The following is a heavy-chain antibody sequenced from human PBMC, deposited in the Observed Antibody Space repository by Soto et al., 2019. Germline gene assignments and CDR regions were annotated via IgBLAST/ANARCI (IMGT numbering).Heavy chain of an antibody. Sequence: QVQLQESGPGLVKPSETLSLTCTVSGDSVSSDNYYWTWIRQPPGKGLEWIGYIYSSGSTNYNPPLKSRVTISVDTSRNQFSLKLTSVTAADTAVYYCARDIRGYSRAFDYWGQGTLVTVSS. CDR1: GDSVSSDNYY. J-gene: IGHJ4*02. V-gene: IGHV4-61*01. D-gene: IGHD5-18*01. CDR3: ARDIRGYSRAFDY. CDR2: IYSSGST.